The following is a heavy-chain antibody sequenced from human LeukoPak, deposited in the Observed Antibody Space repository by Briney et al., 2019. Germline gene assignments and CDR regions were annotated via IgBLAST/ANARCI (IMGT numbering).Heavy chain of an antibody. CDR1: GGSISSYY. CDR3: ARHRSGSYTDY. J-gene: IGHJ4*02. V-gene: IGHV4-59*08. D-gene: IGHD1-26*01. CDR2: IYYSGST. Sequence: PSETLSLTCTVSGGSISSYYWSWLRQPPGKGLEWIGYIYYSGSTNYNPSLKSRVTISVATSKNQFSLKLSSVTAADTAVYYCARHRSGSYTDYWGQGTLVTVSS.